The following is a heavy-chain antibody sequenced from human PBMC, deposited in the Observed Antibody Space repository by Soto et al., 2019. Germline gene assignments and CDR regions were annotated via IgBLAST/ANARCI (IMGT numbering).Heavy chain of an antibody. D-gene: IGHD6-13*01. CDR1: GYNFPTYW. CDR3: ARRGISSRSTFAP. Sequence: GESLKISCKGSGYNFPTYWIAWVRQMPGKGLEWMGIIYPGDSDTIYSPSFQGQVTISADKSINTAYLQWSSLKASDTAMYFCARRGISSRSTFAPWGQGTLVTVSS. CDR2: IYPGDSDT. V-gene: IGHV5-51*01. J-gene: IGHJ5*02.